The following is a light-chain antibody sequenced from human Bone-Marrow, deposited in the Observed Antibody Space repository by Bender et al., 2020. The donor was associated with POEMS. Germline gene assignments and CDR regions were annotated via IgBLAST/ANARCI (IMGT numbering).Light chain of an antibody. Sequence: QSVLTQPPSVSATPGQKVTISCSGSSSNIGNNYVSWYQQFPGTAPKLLIYDNNKRPSGIPNRFSASKSGTSATLGITGLQTGDEAEYYCGTWDSSLSSGVFGGGTKLTVL. J-gene: IGLJ2*01. V-gene: IGLV1-51*01. CDR2: DNN. CDR1: SSNIGNNY. CDR3: GTWDSSLSSGV.